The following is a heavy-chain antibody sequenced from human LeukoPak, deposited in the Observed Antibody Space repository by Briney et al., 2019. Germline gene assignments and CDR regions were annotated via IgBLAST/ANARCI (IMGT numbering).Heavy chain of an antibody. CDR1: GFTFSSYW. D-gene: IGHD3-9*01. V-gene: IGHV3-7*01. CDR2: IKQDGSEK. CDR3: ARDSYDILTGYYNPFSYYYYMDV. Sequence: GGSLRLSCAASGFTFSSYWMSWVRQAPGKGLEWVANIKQDGSEKYYVDSVKGRFTISRDNAKNSLYLQMNSLRAEDTAVYYCARDSYDILTGYYNPFSYYYYMDVWGKGTTVTISS. J-gene: IGHJ6*03.